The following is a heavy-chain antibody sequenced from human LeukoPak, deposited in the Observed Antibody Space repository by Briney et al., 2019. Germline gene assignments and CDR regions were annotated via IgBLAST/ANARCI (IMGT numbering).Heavy chain of an antibody. CDR3: ARRRFRDGYNFQGGIFSAWFDP. V-gene: IGHV5-51*01. D-gene: IGHD5-24*01. CDR1: GYSFTSYW. CDR2: IFPRDSHT. Sequence: GESLKISCQCSGYSFTSYWLGWVRQMPGKGLEWMGIIFPRDSHTRYGPSFQAQLPISAHKYIRTPPLQWSSLKASDTAMYYCARRRFRDGYNFQGGIFSAWFDPWGQGTLVTVSS. J-gene: IGHJ5*02.